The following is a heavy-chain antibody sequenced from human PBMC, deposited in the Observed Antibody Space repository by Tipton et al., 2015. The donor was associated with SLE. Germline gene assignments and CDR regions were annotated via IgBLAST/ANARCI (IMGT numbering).Heavy chain of an antibody. CDR3: ARVRQQLTHDAFDI. Sequence: TLSLTCTVSGGSTSSGGSYWSWIRQHPGKGLEWIGYIYYSGSTYYNPALKSRVTISVDTSKNQFSLKLSSVTAADTAVYYCARVRQQLTHDAFDIWGQGTMVTVSS. J-gene: IGHJ3*02. D-gene: IGHD6-13*01. CDR1: GGSTSSGGSY. CDR2: IYYSGST. V-gene: IGHV4-31*03.